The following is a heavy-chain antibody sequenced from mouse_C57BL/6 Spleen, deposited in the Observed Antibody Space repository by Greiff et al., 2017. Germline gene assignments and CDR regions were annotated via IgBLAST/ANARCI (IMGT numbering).Heavy chain of an antibody. V-gene: IGHV1-69*01. CDR3: ASSYYGNYFYFDY. CDR1: GYTFTSYW. J-gene: IGHJ2*01. D-gene: IGHD2-1*01. Sequence: QVQLQQPGAELVMPGASVKLSCKASGYTFTSYWMHWVKQRPGQGLEWIGEIDPSDSYTNYNQKFKGKSTLTVDKSSSPAYMQLSSLTSEDSAVYYCASSYYGNYFYFDYWGQGTTLTVSS. CDR2: IDPSDSYT.